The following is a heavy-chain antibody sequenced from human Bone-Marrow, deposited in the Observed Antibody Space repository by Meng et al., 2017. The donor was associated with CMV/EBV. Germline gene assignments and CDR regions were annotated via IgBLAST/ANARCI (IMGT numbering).Heavy chain of an antibody. CDR3: AKSGMGSSGYLPYFFDY. CDR1: GFTFSSYG. V-gene: IGHV3-30*02. Sequence: GESLKISCAASGFTFSSYGMHWVRQAPGKGLEWVAFIRYDGSNKYYADSVKGRFTISRDNSKNTLYLQMNSLRAEDTAVYYCAKSGMGSSGYLPYFFDYWGQGTRVTVSS. D-gene: IGHD3-22*01. CDR2: IRYDGSNK. J-gene: IGHJ4*02.